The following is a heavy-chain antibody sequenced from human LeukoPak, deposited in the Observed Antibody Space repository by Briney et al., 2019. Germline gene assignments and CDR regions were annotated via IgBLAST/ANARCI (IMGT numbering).Heavy chain of an antibody. Sequence: SETLSLTCTVSGGSISSNYWSWIRQPPGKGLEWIGYIYYSGSTNYNPSLKSRVTISVDTSKNQFSLKLSSVTAADTAVYYCARWHYDSSGYRKIDCWGQGTLVTVSS. J-gene: IGHJ4*02. CDR3: ARWHYDSSGYRKIDC. D-gene: IGHD3-22*01. CDR2: IYYSGST. CDR1: GGSISSNY. V-gene: IGHV4-59*01.